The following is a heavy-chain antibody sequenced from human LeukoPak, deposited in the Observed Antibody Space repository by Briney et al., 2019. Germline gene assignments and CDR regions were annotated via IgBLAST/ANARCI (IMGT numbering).Heavy chain of an antibody. CDR2: IKQDGSEK. D-gene: IGHD6-19*01. CDR3: ARGRYSSGSYYFDY. J-gene: IGHJ4*02. CDR1: GFTFSSYW. V-gene: IGHV3-7*01. Sequence: GGSLRLSCAASGFTFSSYWMSWVRQAPGKGLEWVAYIKQDGSEKYYVDSVKGRFTISRDNAKNSLYLQMNSLRAEDTAVYYCARGRYSSGSYYFDYWGQGTLVTVSS.